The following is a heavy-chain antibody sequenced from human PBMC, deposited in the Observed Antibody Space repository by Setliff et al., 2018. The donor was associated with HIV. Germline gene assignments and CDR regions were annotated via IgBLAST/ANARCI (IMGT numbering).Heavy chain of an antibody. V-gene: IGHV1-46*01. D-gene: IGHD3-3*01. CDR2: INPSGGST. J-gene: IGHJ6*02. CDR3: ARDFLVLLQFLEWPIRDLYGMDV. Sequence: GASVKVSCKASGYTFTSYYMHWVRQAPGQGLEWMGIINPSGGSTSYAQKFQGGVTMTRDTSTSTVYMELSSLRSEDTAVYYCARDFLVLLQFLEWPIRDLYGMDVWGQGTTVTVSS. CDR1: GYTFTSYY.